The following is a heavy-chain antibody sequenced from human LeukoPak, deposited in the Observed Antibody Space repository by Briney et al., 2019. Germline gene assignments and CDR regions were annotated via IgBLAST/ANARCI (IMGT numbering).Heavy chain of an antibody. CDR1: GGSLSSYY. V-gene: IGHV4-59*08. CDR3: ARTMSPYYSGMDV. Sequence: PSETLSLTCTVSGGSLSSYYGIWIRQAPGRGLEWIGYIYFSGSTIYNPSLKSRVTISVDMSKNQFSLKLSSVTAADTAVYYCARTMSPYYSGMDVWGQGTTVTVSS. J-gene: IGHJ6*02. D-gene: IGHD3-3*01. CDR2: IYFSGST.